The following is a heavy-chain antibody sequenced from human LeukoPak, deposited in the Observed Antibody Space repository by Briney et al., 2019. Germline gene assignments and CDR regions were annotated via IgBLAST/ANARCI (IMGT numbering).Heavy chain of an antibody. CDR3: ARDLAQVAGTDY. CDR2: IIPIFGTA. J-gene: IGHJ4*02. D-gene: IGHD6-19*01. V-gene: IGHV1-69*13. CDR1: GGTFSSYA. Sequence: GASVKVSCKASGGTFSSYAISWVRQAPGQGLEWMGGIIPIFGTAHYAQKFQGRVTITADESTSTAYMELSSLRSEDTAVYYCARDLAQVAGTDYWGQGTLVTVSS.